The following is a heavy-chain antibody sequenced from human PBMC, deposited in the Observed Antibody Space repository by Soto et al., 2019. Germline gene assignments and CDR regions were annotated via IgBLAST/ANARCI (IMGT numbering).Heavy chain of an antibody. CDR3: ASYSSSWADYYYYGMDV. D-gene: IGHD6-13*01. J-gene: IGHJ6*02. CDR2: ISSSGSTI. Sequence: EVQLVESGGGLVQPGGSLRLSCAASGFTFGSYEMNWVRQAPGKGLEWVSYISSSGSTIYYADSVKGRFTISRDNAKNSLYLQMNSLRAEDTAVYYCASYSSSWADYYYYGMDVWGQGTTVTVSS. CDR1: GFTFGSYE. V-gene: IGHV3-48*03.